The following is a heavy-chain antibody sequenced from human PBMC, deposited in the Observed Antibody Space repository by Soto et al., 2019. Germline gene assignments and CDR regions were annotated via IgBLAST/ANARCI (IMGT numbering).Heavy chain of an antibody. J-gene: IGHJ4*02. V-gene: IGHV3-48*02. D-gene: IGHD3-10*01. CDR2: ISSSSSTM. CDR1: GFTFNSYS. Sequence: EVQLVESGGGLVQPGGSLRLSCAASGFTFNSYSMNWVRQAPGKGLEWVSYISSSSSTMNYADSVKGRFTISRDNAKNSMYLQMNSLRDEYTAVYYCARAGYYGSGILLWGQGTLVTVSS. CDR3: ARAGYYGSGILL.